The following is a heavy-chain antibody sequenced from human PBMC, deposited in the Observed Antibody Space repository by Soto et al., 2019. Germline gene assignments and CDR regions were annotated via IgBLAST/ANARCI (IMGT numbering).Heavy chain of an antibody. CDR3: ASGRWYNEY. CDR2: THSSGST. D-gene: IGHD6-13*01. CDR1: GVSINSQY. Sequence: SETLSLTCTVSGVSINSQYWSWIRQTAGRGLEWIGYTHSSGSTNYNPSLKSRVTISVDTSRNQVSLKLTSVAAADTAVYYCASGRWYNEYWGKGTLVTVDS. J-gene: IGHJ4*02. V-gene: IGHV4-59*11.